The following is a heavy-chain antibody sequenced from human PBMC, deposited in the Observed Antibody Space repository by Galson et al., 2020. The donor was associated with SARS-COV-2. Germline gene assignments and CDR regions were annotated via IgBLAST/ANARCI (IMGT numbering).Heavy chain of an antibody. CDR3: ASKESMVRGGSIDY. CDR1: GFTFSSYS. Sequence: KIGESLKISCAASGFTFSSYSMNWVRQAPGKGLEWVSSISSSSSYIYYADSVKGRFTISRDNAKNSLYLQMNSLRAEDTAVYYCASKESMVRGGSIDYWGQGTLVTVSS. D-gene: IGHD3-10*01. J-gene: IGHJ4*02. CDR2: ISSSSSYI. V-gene: IGHV3-21*01.